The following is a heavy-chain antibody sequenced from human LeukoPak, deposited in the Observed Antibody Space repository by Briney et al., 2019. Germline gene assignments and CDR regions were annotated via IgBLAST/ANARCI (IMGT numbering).Heavy chain of an antibody. J-gene: IGHJ6*03. CDR3: ARHGSRLIAGAVYYYYYMDV. D-gene: IGHD2-15*01. Sequence: KSSETLSLTCAVHGGSFSGYYWMWIRQPPGKGLEWIGETDHSGSTNYNPSLKSRVTISVDTSKNQFSLRLSSVTAADTAVYYCARHGSRLIAGAVYYYYYMDVWGKGTTVTVSS. CDR2: TDHSGST. V-gene: IGHV4-34*01. CDR1: GGSFSGYY.